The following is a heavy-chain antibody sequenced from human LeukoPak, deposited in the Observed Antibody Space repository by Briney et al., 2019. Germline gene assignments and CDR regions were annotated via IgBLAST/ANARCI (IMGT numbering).Heavy chain of an antibody. CDR2: INPNSGGT. Sequence: ASVKVSCKASGYTFTGYYMHWVRPAPGQGLAWMGWINPNSGGTNYAQKFQGRVTMTRDTSISTAYMELSRLRSDDTAVYYCARERRYYDILTGYYREYYFDYWGQGTLVTVSS. J-gene: IGHJ4*02. D-gene: IGHD3-9*01. V-gene: IGHV1-2*02. CDR1: GYTFTGYY. CDR3: ARERRYYDILTGYYREYYFDY.